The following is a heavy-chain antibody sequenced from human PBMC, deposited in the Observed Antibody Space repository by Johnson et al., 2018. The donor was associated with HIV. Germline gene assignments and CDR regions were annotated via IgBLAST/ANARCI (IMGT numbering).Heavy chain of an antibody. CDR1: GLILSGYG. CDR3: ASECSSTRWTYGFDI. Sequence: QVQLVESGGDVVQPGTSLRLSCEASGLILSGYGLHWVRQAPGKGLEWVAVIWPDGRKRYDADSVEGRFTISRDNYKNTLYLQINSLRAEDTAVDYCASECSSTRWTYGFDIWGQGTMVTVSS. D-gene: IGHD6-13*01. J-gene: IGHJ3*02. V-gene: IGHV3-33*01. CDR2: IWPDGRKR.